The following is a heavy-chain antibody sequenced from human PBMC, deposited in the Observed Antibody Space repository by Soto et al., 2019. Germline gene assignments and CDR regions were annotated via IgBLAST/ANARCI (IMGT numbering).Heavy chain of an antibody. D-gene: IGHD2-21*01. CDR3: ARDKDAVAHLDY. J-gene: IGHJ4*02. CDR1: GFTFSSYA. V-gene: IGHV3-30*09. CDR2: ISYDGSNK. Sequence: GGSLRLSXAASGFTFSSYAMHWVRQAPGKGLEWVAVISYDGSNKYYADSVKGRFAISRDNSKNTLYLQMNSLRAEDTAVYYCARDKDAVAHLDYWGQGTLVTVSS.